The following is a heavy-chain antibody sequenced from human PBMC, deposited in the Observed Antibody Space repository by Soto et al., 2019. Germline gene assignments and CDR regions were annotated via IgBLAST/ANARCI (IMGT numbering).Heavy chain of an antibody. Sequence: QPGGSLRLSCAASGFTFSDFGMHWVRQAPGKGLEWVAIISYDGILKYYADSVKGRFTISRDTSKGAVYLQMNSLTPEDTAVYYCAKDFKVSGGHYGSLNYYYGMDVWGQGTTVTVSS. CDR3: AKDFKVSGGHYGSLNYYYGMDV. CDR2: ISYDGILK. D-gene: IGHD3-10*01. J-gene: IGHJ6*02. CDR1: GFTFSDFG. V-gene: IGHV3-30*18.